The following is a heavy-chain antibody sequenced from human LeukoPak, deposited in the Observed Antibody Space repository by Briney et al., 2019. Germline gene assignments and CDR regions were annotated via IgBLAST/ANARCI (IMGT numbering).Heavy chain of an antibody. Sequence: PGGSLRLSCAASGFTFTSYAMSWVRQTPGQGLEWVSFVSDRSAGDSTYYTDSVRGRFTISRDSSKSTLYLQMNSLRAEDTALYYCTKVSTTGVGGRGYFYQWGQGTQVTVSS. D-gene: IGHD1-1*01. CDR3: TKVSTTGVGGRGYFYQ. CDR1: GFTFTSYA. V-gene: IGHV3-23*01. CDR2: VSDRSAGDST. J-gene: IGHJ4*02.